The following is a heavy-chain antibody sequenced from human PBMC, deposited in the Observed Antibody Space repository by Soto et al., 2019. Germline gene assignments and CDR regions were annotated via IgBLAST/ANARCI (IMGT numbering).Heavy chain of an antibody. CDR3: AKVGGGYYYYYYGMDV. CDR1: GGSISSYY. Sequence: PSETLSLTCTVSGGSISSYYWSWIRQPPGKGLEWIGYIYYSGSTNYNPSLKSRVTISVDTSKNQFSLKLSSVTAADTAAYYWAKVGGGYYYYYYGMDVWGQGTTVTVSS. J-gene: IGHJ6*02. CDR2: IYYSGST. V-gene: IGHV4-59*01. D-gene: IGHD3-16*01.